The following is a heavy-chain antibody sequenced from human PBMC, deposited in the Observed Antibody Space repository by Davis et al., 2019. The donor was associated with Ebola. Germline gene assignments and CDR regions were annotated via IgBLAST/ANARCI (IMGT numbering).Heavy chain of an antibody. Sequence: GESLKISCAASGFTFSNYGMHWVRQAPGKGLERVALISYDGSDKYYRDSVKGRFTISRDNSKNTLFLQLNSLRAEDTAVYYCARDGGYYDFWSGYYYYYGMDVWGKGTTVTVSS. CDR1: GFTFSNYG. CDR3: ARDGGYYDFWSGYYYYYGMDV. V-gene: IGHV3-30*03. J-gene: IGHJ6*04. CDR2: ISYDGSDK. D-gene: IGHD3-3*01.